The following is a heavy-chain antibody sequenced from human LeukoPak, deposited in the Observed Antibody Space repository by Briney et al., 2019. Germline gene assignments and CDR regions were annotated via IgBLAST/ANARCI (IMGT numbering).Heavy chain of an antibody. CDR2: IYYSGST. D-gene: IGHD3-22*01. CDR1: GGSISSSSYY. J-gene: IGHJ3*02. CDR3: ARDPPNYYETPLSI. Sequence: SETLSLTCTVSGGSISSSSYYWGWIRQPPGKGLEWIGSIYYSGSTYYNPSLKSRVTISVDTSKNQFSLKLSSVTAADTAVYYCARDPPNYYETPLSIWGQGTMVTVSS. V-gene: IGHV4-39*07.